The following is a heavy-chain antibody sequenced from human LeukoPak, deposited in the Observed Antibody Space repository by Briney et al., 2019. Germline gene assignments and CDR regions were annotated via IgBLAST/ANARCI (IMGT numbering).Heavy chain of an antibody. CDR1: GFIFSDHW. CDR2: INNDGSST. D-gene: IGHD3-16*01. V-gene: IGHV3-74*01. J-gene: IGHJ6*02. CDR3: ARSQGAAYGMDV. Sequence: PGGSLRLSCAASGFIFSDHWMHWVRHAPGKGLVWLSRINNDGSSTIYADSVKGRFTFSRDNAENTLFLEMSSLRVEDTAVYYCARSQGAAYGMDVWGQGTTVTVSS.